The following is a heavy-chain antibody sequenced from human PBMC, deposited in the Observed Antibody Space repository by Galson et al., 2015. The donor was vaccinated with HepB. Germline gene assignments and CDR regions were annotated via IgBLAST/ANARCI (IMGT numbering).Heavy chain of an antibody. V-gene: IGHV3-23*01. D-gene: IGHD6-13*01. CDR3: AKGNGRGITPAGTRFALDY. Sequence: SLRLSCAASGFTFSSYAMTWVRQAPGKGLEWVSAISGSGDTTYYADSVKGRFTISRDNSKNTLYLQMNSLRAEDTALYYCAKGNGRGITPAGTRFALDYWGQGTLVTVSS. CDR1: GFTFSSYA. J-gene: IGHJ4*02. CDR2: ISGSGDTT.